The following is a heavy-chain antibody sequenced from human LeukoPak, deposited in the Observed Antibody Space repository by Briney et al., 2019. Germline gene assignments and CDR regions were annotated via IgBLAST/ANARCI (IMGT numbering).Heavy chain of an antibody. CDR1: GFTFTNAW. V-gene: IGHV3-74*01. Sequence: PGGSLRLSCAASGFTFTNAWMSWVRQAPGKGLVWVSRINSDGSSTSYADPAKGRFTISRDNAKNTLYLQMNSLRAEDTAVYYCARRSAAKDAFDIWGQGTMVTVSS. CDR3: ARRSAAKDAFDI. CDR2: INSDGSST. D-gene: IGHD6-25*01. J-gene: IGHJ3*02.